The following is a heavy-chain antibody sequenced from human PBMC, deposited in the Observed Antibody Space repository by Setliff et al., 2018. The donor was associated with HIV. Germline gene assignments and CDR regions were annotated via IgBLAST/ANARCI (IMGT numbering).Heavy chain of an antibody. J-gene: IGHJ4*02. V-gene: IGHV1-3*01. CDR3: ARGKTWLRFLDY. D-gene: IGHD5-12*01. CDR2: INAGDDNT. Sequence: ASVKVSCKASGYTFSTNAIHWVRQAPGQRLEWMGYINAGDDNTNYAQNVQGRVTVTMDTSTSTAYMELRSLKSDDTAVYYCARGKTWLRFLDYWGQGTLVTVSS. CDR1: GYTFSTNA.